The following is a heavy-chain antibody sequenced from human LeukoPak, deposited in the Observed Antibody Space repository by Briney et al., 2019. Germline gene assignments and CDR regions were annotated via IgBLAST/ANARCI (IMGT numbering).Heavy chain of an antibody. Sequence: ASVKVSCKASGYTFTSYAMHWVRQAPGQRLEWMGWINAGNGNTKYSQKFQGRVTITRDTSASTAYMELSSLRSEDTAVYYCAKDGGFVPPWNYGMDVWGKGTTVTVSS. CDR1: GYTFTSYA. CDR2: INAGNGNT. J-gene: IGHJ6*04. D-gene: IGHD2-8*01. V-gene: IGHV1-3*01. CDR3: AKDGGFVPPWNYGMDV.